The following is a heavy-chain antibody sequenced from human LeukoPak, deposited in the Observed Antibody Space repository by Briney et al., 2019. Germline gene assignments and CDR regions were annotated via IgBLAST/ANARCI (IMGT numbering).Heavy chain of an antibody. D-gene: IGHD3-22*01. CDR1: GGTFSSYA. CDR2: IIPIFGTA. J-gene: IGHJ4*02. Sequence: ASVKVSCKASGGTFSSYAISWVRQAPGQGLEWMGGIIPIFGTANYAQKFQGRVTITADESTSTAYMELSSLRSEDTAVYYCARGSHVRLYDSPNGFDYWGQGTLVTVSS. CDR3: ARGSHVRLYDSPNGFDY. V-gene: IGHV1-69*13.